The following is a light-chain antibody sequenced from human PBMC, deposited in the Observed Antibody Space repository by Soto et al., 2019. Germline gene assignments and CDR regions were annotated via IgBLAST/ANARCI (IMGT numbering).Light chain of an antibody. CDR1: SSDVGGYNY. CDR3: SSHPSTSARL. J-gene: IGLJ1*01. V-gene: IGLV2-14*01. Sequence: QSVLTQPAFVSGSPGQSITISCTGTSSDVGGYNYVSWYQHPPGKAPKLMISEVSNRPSGVSNRFSGSKSGNTASLTISGLQAEDEADYYCSSHPSTSARLFGTGTKVTVL. CDR2: EVS.